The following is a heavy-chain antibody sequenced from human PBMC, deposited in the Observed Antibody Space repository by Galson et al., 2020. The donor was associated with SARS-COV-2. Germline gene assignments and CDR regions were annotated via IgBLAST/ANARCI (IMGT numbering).Heavy chain of an antibody. D-gene: IGHD6-13*01. V-gene: IGHV3-53*01. J-gene: IGHJ4*02. CDR3: ARGSSYSSSQDEFDY. CDR1: EFTVSSNY. Sequence: GGSLRLPCPASEFTVSSNYITWARQAPGKRLGWVSVIYSGGRTYSADSVKSRFTISRDNSKNTLYLQMNSLRAEDTAVYYCARGSSYSSSQDEFDYWGQGTLVTVSS. CDR2: IYSGGRT.